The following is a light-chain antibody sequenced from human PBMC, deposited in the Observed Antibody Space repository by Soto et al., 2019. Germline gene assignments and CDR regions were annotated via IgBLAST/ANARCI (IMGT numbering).Light chain of an antibody. CDR3: QQYGSSPPQT. V-gene: IGKV3-20*01. Sequence: EIVLTQSPGTLSFSPGERATLSCRASPSVSSSYLAWYQQKPGQAPRLLIYGASSRATGIPDRFSGSGSGTDFTLTISRLEPEDFAVYYCQQYGSSPPQTFGQGTKV. CDR2: GAS. J-gene: IGKJ1*01. CDR1: PSVSSSY.